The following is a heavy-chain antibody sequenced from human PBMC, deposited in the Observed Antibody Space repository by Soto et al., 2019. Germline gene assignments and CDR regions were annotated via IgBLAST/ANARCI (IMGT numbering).Heavy chain of an antibody. D-gene: IGHD6-13*01. CDR3: ARDRIAAAVNYYGMDV. CDR1: GFTFSSYS. J-gene: IGHJ6*02. CDR2: ISSSSSYI. V-gene: IGHV3-21*01. Sequence: PGGSLRLSCAASGFTFSSYSMNWVRQAPGKGLEWVSSISSSSSYIYYADSVKGRFTISRDNAKNSLYLQMNSLRAEDTAVYYCARDRIAAAVNYYGMDVWGQGTTVTVSS.